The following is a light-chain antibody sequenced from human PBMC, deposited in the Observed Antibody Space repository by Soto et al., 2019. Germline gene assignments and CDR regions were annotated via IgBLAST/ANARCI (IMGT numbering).Light chain of an antibody. Sequence: EIVMTQSPATLSVSPGERATLSCRASQSVSSNLAWYQQKPGQAPRLLIYGASTRATGIPARFSGSGSGTEFTLTISSLHSEDFAVYYCQQYNNWWTFGQGTKVAIK. V-gene: IGKV3-15*01. CDR2: GAS. CDR3: QQYNNWWT. J-gene: IGKJ1*01. CDR1: QSVSSN.